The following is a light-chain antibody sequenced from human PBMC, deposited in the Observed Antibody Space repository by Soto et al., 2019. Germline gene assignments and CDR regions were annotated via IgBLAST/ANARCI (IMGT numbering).Light chain of an antibody. CDR3: SSFTSSITYV. V-gene: IGLV2-14*01. CDR2: GVT. J-gene: IGLJ1*01. CDR1: SSDDGGYDT. Sequence: ALTQPASVSGSPGQSITISRTGTSSDDGGYDTVCWYQQHPGKAPKVMIYGVTNRPSGVSDRFSGSKSGNTASLTIARLQAEEEADYYCSSFTSSITYVFGTGTKVTVL.